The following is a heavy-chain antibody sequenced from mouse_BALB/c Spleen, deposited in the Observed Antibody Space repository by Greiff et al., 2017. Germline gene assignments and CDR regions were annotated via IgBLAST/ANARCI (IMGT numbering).Heavy chain of an antibody. J-gene: IGHJ1*01. CDR2: ISSGGST. V-gene: IGHV5-6-5*01. Sequence: EVKLMESGGGLVKPGGSLKLSCAASGFTFSSYAMSWVRQTPEKRLEWVASISSGGSTYYPDSVKGRFTISRDNARNILYLQMSSLRSEDTAMYYCARGGGSSSYWYFDVWGAGTTVTVSS. CDR3: ARGGGSSSYWYFDV. D-gene: IGHD1-1*01. CDR1: GFTFSSYA.